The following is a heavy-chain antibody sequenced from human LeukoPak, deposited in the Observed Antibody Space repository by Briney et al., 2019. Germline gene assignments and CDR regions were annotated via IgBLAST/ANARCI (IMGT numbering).Heavy chain of an antibody. J-gene: IGHJ4*02. CDR3: ASDRYGDYFDY. CDR2: IYYSGST. D-gene: IGHD4-17*01. Sequence: PSETLSLTCTVSGGSISSYYWSWIRQPPGKGLEWIGYIYYSGSTNYNPSLKSRVTISVDTSKNQFSLKLSSVTAADTAVYYCASDRYGDYFDYWGQGTLVTVSS. V-gene: IGHV4-59*01. CDR1: GGSISSYY.